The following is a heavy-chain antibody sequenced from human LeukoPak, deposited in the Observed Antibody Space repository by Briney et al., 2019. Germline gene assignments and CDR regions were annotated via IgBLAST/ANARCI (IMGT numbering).Heavy chain of an antibody. CDR1: GFTLSTYW. CDR2: IKQDGSEI. CDR3: ARDKIMGPTIFDY. J-gene: IGHJ4*02. D-gene: IGHD1-26*01. V-gene: IGHV3-7*03. Sequence: GGSLRLSCAASGFTLSTYWMSWVRQAPGKGLEWGANIKQDGSEIYYMDSVKGRFTISRDNAKNSLYLQMNSLRAEDTAVYYCARDKIMGPTIFDYWGQGTLVTVSS.